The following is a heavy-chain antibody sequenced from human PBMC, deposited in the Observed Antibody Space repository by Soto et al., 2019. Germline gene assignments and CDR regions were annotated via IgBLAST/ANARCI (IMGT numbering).Heavy chain of an antibody. V-gene: IGHV4-30-2*01. J-gene: IGHJ4*02. CDR1: GGSISSGGYS. CDR2: IYHSGST. D-gene: IGHD2-15*01. CDR3: ARGQVVAAPH. Sequence: QLQLQESGSGLVKPSQTLSLTCAVSGGSISSGGYSWSWIRQPPGKGLEWIGYIYHSGSTYYNPSLKSRVTISADRAKNRLSLKLSSVTAADTAVYYCARGQVVAAPHWGQGTLVTVSS.